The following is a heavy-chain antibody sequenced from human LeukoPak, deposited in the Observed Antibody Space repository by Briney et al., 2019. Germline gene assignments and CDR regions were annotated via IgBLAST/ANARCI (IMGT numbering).Heavy chain of an antibody. Sequence: GGSLRLSCAASGFTFSGYAMSWVRQAPGKGLEWVSSISGSGASTYYADSVKGRFTISRDNSKSTLYLQMNSLRVEDTAVYYCAKATSRFVVYYFDYWGQGTLVTVSS. D-gene: IGHD5-12*01. J-gene: IGHJ4*02. CDR1: GFTFSGYA. CDR3: AKATSRFVVYYFDY. V-gene: IGHV3-23*01. CDR2: ISGSGAST.